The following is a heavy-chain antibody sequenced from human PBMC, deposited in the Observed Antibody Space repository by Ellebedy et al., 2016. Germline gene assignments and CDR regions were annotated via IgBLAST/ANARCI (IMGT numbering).Heavy chain of an antibody. D-gene: IGHD4-17*01. CDR3: ARAHYGDYSWWFDP. V-gene: IGHV1-69*13. J-gene: IGHJ5*02. CDR2: IIPIFGTA. Sequence: SVKVSXKASRGTFSSYAISWVRQAPGQGLEWMGGIIPIFGTANYAQKFQGRVTITADESTSTAYMELSSLRSEDTAVYYCARAHYGDYSWWFDPWGQGTLVTVSS. CDR1: RGTFSSYA.